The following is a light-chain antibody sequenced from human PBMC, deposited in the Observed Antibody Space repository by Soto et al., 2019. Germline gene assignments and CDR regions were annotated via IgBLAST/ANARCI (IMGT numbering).Light chain of an antibody. V-gene: IGKV3-15*01. CDR1: QSVNSN. Sequence: EIVMTQSPVTLSLSPGARAILFCRASQSVNSNLAWYQQAPGQSPRLLIHGASTRATGLPARFSGSGAGTEFILTISSLQSEDFAVYFCQQYNKWPWTFGQGTKVEAK. CDR2: GAS. CDR3: QQYNKWPWT. J-gene: IGKJ1*01.